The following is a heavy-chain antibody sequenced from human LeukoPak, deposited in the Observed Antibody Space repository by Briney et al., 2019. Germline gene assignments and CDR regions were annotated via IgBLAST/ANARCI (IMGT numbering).Heavy chain of an antibody. CDR2: IYTSGST. CDR3: ARSIAAAGIFDY. CDR1: GGSISSYY. D-gene: IGHD6-13*01. Sequence: SETLSLTCTVSGGSISSYYWSWIRQPAGEGLEWIGRIYTSGSTNYNPSLKSRVTMSVDTSKNQFSLKLSSVTAADTAVYYCARSIAAAGIFDYWGQGTLVTVSS. J-gene: IGHJ4*02. V-gene: IGHV4-4*07.